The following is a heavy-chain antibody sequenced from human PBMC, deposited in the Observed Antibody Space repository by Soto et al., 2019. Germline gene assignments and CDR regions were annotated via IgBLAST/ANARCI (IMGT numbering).Heavy chain of an antibody. Sequence: GGSLRLSCAASGFTVSSNYMSWVRQAPGKGLEWVSVIYSGGSTYYADSVKGRFTISRDNSKNTLYLQMSSLRAEDTAVYYCARWPPYYYDSSGYPNDYWGQGTLVTVSS. CDR2: IYSGGST. CDR1: GFTVSSNY. J-gene: IGHJ4*02. CDR3: ARWPPYYYDSSGYPNDY. D-gene: IGHD3-22*01. V-gene: IGHV3-66*01.